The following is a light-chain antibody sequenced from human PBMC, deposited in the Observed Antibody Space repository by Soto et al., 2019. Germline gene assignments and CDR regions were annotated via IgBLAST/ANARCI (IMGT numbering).Light chain of an antibody. CDR1: QSVFSS. V-gene: IGKV3-15*01. CDR3: QQYAS. CDR2: GAA. Sequence: ETVMSQSPATLSVSPGERATLSCRASQSVFSSLAWYQHKPGQAPRLLIYGAATRATGIPARFSGSGSGTEFTLTISRLEPEDFAVYYCQQYASFGQGTRLEIK. J-gene: IGKJ5*01.